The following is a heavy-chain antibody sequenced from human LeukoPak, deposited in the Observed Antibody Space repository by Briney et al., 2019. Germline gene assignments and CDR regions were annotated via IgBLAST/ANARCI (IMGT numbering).Heavy chain of an antibody. CDR1: GGSISSGGYY. Sequence: SETLSLTCTVSGGSISSGGYYWSWIRQHPGKGLEWFGYIYYSGSTYYNPSLKSRVTISVDTSKNQFSLKLSSVTAADTAVYYCARLRYFDWSPYYFDYWGQGTLVTVSS. D-gene: IGHD3-9*01. J-gene: IGHJ4*02. CDR3: ARLRYFDWSPYYFDY. CDR2: IYYSGST. V-gene: IGHV4-31*03.